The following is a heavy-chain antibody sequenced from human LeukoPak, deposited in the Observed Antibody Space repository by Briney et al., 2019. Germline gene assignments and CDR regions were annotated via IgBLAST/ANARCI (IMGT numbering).Heavy chain of an antibody. Sequence: SETLSPTCTVSGGSTNNYYWTWIRQPPGKGLEWIGNIYNSRNTNYNPSLKSRVTISIDTSKNQFSLKVISVTAADTAIYYCARESGSYLWRSWLNPWGQGTLVTVSS. D-gene: IGHD3-16*01. CDR3: ARESGSYLWRSWLNP. CDR2: IYNSRNT. V-gene: IGHV4-59*01. J-gene: IGHJ5*02. CDR1: GGSTNNYY.